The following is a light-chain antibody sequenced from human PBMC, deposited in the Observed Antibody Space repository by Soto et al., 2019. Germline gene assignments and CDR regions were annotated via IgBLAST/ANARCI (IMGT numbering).Light chain of an antibody. J-gene: IGKJ2*01. V-gene: IGKV3-20*01. CDR1: QSISSNS. Sequence: EVLLTQSPATLSLSPGDRATLSCRASQSISSNSLAWYQQKPGQAPRLLVYGATSRSPDIPDRIIGRRCGTDFSLTISRLEPEDFAMYYCLQYGDSPMYTFGRGTNLETK. CDR2: GAT. CDR3: LQYGDSPMYT.